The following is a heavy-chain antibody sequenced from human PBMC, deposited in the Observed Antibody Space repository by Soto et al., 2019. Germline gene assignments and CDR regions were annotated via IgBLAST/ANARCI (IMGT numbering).Heavy chain of an antibody. CDR3: ARTGGGFSSGWFQFNWFDP. J-gene: IGHJ5*02. CDR2: IHYSGST. CDR1: GGSISSGGHY. D-gene: IGHD6-19*01. V-gene: IGHV4-31*03. Sequence: PSETLSLTCTVSGGSISSGGHYWSWIRQHPGGGLEWIGYIHYSGSTNYNSSLKSRLTISVDAFKNQLSLKLTSVTDADTAVYYCARTGGGFSSGWFQFNWFDPWGQGALVTVSS.